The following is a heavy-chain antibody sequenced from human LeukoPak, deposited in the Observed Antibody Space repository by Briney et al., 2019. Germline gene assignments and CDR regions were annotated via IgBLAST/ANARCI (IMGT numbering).Heavy chain of an antibody. V-gene: IGHV1-46*01. J-gene: IGHJ4*02. CDR3: AREESGGYFDY. CDR1: GYKFTGYY. CDR2: INTSGGGT. D-gene: IGHD2-8*02. Sequence: GASVKVSCKASGYKFTGYYMHWVRQAPGQGLEWIGIINTSGGGTNYAQKFQGRVTMTRDTSTSTVYMELGSLTSEDTAVYYCAREESGGYFDYWGQGTLVTVSS.